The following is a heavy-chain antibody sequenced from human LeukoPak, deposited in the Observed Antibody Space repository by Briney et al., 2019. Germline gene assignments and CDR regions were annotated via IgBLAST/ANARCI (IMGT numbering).Heavy chain of an antibody. CDR3: ARRLSYYYDSSPYDY. CDR2: IYYSGST. V-gene: IGHV4-39*01. J-gene: IGHJ4*02. Sequence: SETLSLTCTVSGGSISSSSYYWGWIRQPPGKGLEWIGSIYYSGSTYCNPSLKSRVTISVDTSKNQFSLKLSSVTAADTAVFYCARRLSYYYDSSPYDYWGQGTLVTVSS. CDR1: GGSISSSSYY. D-gene: IGHD3-22*01.